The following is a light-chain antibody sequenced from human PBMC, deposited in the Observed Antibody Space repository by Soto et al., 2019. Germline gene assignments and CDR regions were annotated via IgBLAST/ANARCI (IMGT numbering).Light chain of an antibody. Sequence: EIVMTQSPVTLSVSPGERAALSCRASQSVNSNLAWYQQKPGRAPRLLIYGASTRDTGIPARFSGSGSGTEFTLTIRSLQSEDFAVYYCQQYNNWPLTFGGGTKVEIK. CDR3: QQYNNWPLT. J-gene: IGKJ4*01. CDR1: QSVNSN. V-gene: IGKV3-15*01. CDR2: GAS.